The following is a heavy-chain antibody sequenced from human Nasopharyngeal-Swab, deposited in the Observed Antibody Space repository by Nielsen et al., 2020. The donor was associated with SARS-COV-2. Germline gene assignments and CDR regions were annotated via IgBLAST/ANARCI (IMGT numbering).Heavy chain of an antibody. Sequence: SETLSLTCTVSGGPISSSSYYWGWIRQPPGKGLEWIGSIYYSGSTYYNPSLKSRVTISVDTSKNQFSLKLSSVTAADTAVYYCARPQVAATPALGFQHWGQGTLVTVSS. D-gene: IGHD2-15*01. CDR1: GGPISSSSYY. J-gene: IGHJ1*01. CDR2: IYYSGST. V-gene: IGHV4-39*07. CDR3: ARPQVAATPALGFQH.